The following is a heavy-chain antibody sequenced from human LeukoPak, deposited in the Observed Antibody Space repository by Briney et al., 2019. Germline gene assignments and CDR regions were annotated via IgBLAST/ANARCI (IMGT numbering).Heavy chain of an antibody. CDR1: GGTFSTYA. CDR3: VRDGSYYDSSGYYYLY. D-gene: IGHD3-22*01. V-gene: IGHV1-69*13. J-gene: IGHJ4*02. CDR2: LTPMFGTA. Sequence: GASVKVSCKASGGTFSTYAISWVRQAPGQGLEWMGGLTPMFGTANYAQKFQGRVTITADDSTSTAYMELSSLRSEDTAVYYCVRDGSYYDSSGYYYLYWGQGTLVTVSS.